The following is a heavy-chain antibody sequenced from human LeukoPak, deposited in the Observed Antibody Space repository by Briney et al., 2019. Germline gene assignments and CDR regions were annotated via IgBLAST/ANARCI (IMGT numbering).Heavy chain of an antibody. V-gene: IGHV4-59*08. D-gene: IGHD4-23*01. CDR3: ARQQGFYGGNQYFDY. CDR2: IYYSGST. Sequence: PSETLSLTCTVSGGSIRSYYWSWIRQPPGKGLEWIGYIYYSGSTNYNPSLKSRVTISVDTSKNQFSLKLSSVTAADTAVYYCARQQGFYGGNQYFDYWGQGTLVTVSS. CDR1: GGSIRSYY. J-gene: IGHJ4*02.